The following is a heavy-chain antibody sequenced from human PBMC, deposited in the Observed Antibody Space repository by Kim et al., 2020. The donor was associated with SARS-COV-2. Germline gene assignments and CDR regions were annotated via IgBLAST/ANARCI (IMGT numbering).Heavy chain of an antibody. J-gene: IGHJ4*02. Sequence: KGRFTISRDNAKNSLYLQRNSLGAEDTAVYYCARSGGGYCSGGSCYYFDYWGQGTLVTVSS. D-gene: IGHD2-15*01. V-gene: IGHV3-11*03. CDR3: ARSGGGYCSGGSCYYFDY.